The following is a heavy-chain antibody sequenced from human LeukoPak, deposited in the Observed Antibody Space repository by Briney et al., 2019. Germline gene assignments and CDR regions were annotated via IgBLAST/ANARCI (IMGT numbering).Heavy chain of an antibody. Sequence: SETLSLTCTVSGYSISSGYYWGWILQPPGKGLEWIGSIYHSGSTYYNPSLKSRVTISVDTSKNQFSLKLSSVTAADTAVYYCARDIWGEVDYWGQGTLVTVSS. CDR1: GYSISSGYY. CDR2: IYHSGST. CDR3: ARDIWGEVDY. V-gene: IGHV4-38-2*02. D-gene: IGHD2-21*01. J-gene: IGHJ4*02.